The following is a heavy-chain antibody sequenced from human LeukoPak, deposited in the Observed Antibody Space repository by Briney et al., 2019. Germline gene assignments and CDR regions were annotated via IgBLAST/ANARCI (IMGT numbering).Heavy chain of an antibody. J-gene: IGHJ4*02. CDR2: INPNSGGT. V-gene: IGHV1-2*02. Sequence: GASVKVSCKASGYTFTGYYMHWERQAPGQGLEWMGWINPNSGGTNYAQKFQGRVTMTRDTSISTAYMELSRLRSDDTAVYYCARGGTVTTPYFDYWGQGTLVTVSS. D-gene: IGHD4-17*01. CDR3: ARGGTVTTPYFDY. CDR1: GYTFTGYY.